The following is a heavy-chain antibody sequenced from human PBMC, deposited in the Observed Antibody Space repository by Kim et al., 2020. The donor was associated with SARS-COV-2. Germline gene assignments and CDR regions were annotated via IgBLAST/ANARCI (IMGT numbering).Heavy chain of an antibody. CDR1: GGSISSGGYY. J-gene: IGHJ6*02. CDR2: IYYSGST. Sequence: SETLSLTCTVSGGSISSGGYYWSWIRQHPGKGLEWIGYIYYSGSTYYNPSLKSRVTISVDTSKNQFSLKLSSVTAADTAVYYCARDTDYVWGSYRSNSGMDVWGQGTTVTVSS. CDR3: ARDTDYVWGSYRSNSGMDV. D-gene: IGHD3-16*02. V-gene: IGHV4-31*03.